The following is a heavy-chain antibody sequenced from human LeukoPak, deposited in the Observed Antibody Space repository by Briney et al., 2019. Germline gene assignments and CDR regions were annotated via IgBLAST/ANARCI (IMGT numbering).Heavy chain of an antibody. J-gene: IGHJ4*02. CDR3: ARTTSLTASGYDY. CDR1: GYTFTSYH. CDR2: MNPYSGDR. D-gene: IGHD4-17*01. V-gene: IGHV1-8*03. Sequence: GASVKVSCKTSGYTFTSYHINWVRHATGQGLEWMGWMNPYSGDRGYAQKFQGRVSITSDTSISTAYMELSSLRSEDTAVYFCARTTSLTASGYDYWGQGTPVTLSS.